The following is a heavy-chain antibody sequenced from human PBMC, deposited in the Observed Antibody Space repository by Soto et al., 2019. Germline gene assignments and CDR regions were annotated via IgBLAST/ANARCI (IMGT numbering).Heavy chain of an antibody. CDR2: IRYDGSNK. CDR3: AREPYSSSWCAARYYYYGMDV. V-gene: IGHV3-33*01. Sequence: QVQLVESGGGVVQPGRSLRLSCAASGFTFSSYGMHWVRQAPGKGLEWVAVIRYDGSNKNYADSVKGRFTISRDNSKNTLYLQMNSPRDEDTTVYYCAREPYSSSWCAARYYYYGMDVWGQGTTVTVSS. D-gene: IGHD6-13*01. CDR1: GFTFSSYG. J-gene: IGHJ6*02.